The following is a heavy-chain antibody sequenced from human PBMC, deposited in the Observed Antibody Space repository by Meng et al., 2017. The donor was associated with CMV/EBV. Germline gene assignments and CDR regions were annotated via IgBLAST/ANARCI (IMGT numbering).Heavy chain of an antibody. Sequence: SETLSLTCTVSGGSISSSSYYWGWIRQPPGKGLEWIGSIYYSGSTYYNPSLKSRVTISVDTSKNQFSLKLSSVTAADTAVYYCAGDLATLRYYDSSPLAEYFQHWGQGTLVTVSS. CDR2: IYYSGST. CDR3: AGDLATLRYYDSSPLAEYFQH. CDR1: GGSISSSSYY. V-gene: IGHV4-39*07. J-gene: IGHJ1*01. D-gene: IGHD3-22*01.